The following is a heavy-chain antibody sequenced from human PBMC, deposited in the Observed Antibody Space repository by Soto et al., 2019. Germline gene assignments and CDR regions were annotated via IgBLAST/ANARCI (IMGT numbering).Heavy chain of an antibody. D-gene: IGHD3-22*01. V-gene: IGHV4-31*03. Sequence: QVQLQESGPGLVKPSQTLSLTCTVSGGSISSGGYYWSWIRQHPGKGLEWIGYIYYSGSTYYNPSLKSRVTISVDTSNNQFSLKLSSVTAADTAVYYCARDQGYYDSSGHGGYYFDYWGQGTLVTVSS. CDR2: IYYSGST. CDR3: ARDQGYYDSSGHGGYYFDY. J-gene: IGHJ4*02. CDR1: GGSISSGGYY.